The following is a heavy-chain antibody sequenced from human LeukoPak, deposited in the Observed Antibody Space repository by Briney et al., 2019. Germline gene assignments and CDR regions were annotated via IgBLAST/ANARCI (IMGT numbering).Heavy chain of an antibody. CDR1: GFTFSGSA. CDR3: TRRGGDMITFGGVIVNDY. J-gene: IGHJ4*02. V-gene: IGHV3-73*01. CDR2: IRSKANSYAT. D-gene: IGHD3-16*02. Sequence: GGSLRLSCAASGFTFSGSAMHWVRQASGKGLEWVGRIRSKANSYATAYAASVKGRFTISRDDSKNTAYLQMNSLKTEDTAVYYCTRRGGDMITFGGVIVNDYWGQGTLVTVSS.